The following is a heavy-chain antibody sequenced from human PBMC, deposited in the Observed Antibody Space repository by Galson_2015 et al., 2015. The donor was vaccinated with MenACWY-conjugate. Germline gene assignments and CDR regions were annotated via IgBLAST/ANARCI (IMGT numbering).Heavy chain of an antibody. D-gene: IGHD3-3*01. CDR2: ISFDGSEQ. J-gene: IGHJ4*02. V-gene: IGHV3-30*18. Sequence: SLRLSCAASGFTFSHYGMHWVRQAPGKGLEWVAVISFDGSEQYYVDSVKGRFTISRDNSKNTLYLQMNSLRAEDTAVYFCAKARAMTKSGVVILPSENDCWGRGILVAVSS. CDR3: AKARAMTKSGVVILPSENDC. CDR1: GFTFSHYG.